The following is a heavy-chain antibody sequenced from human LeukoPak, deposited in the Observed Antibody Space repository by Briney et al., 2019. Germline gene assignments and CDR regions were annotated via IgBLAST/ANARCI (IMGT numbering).Heavy chain of an antibody. J-gene: IGHJ4*02. D-gene: IGHD6-6*01. CDR1: GFTFSSEA. CDR2: IIGSGGCT. Sequence: GGSLRLSCTASGFTFSSEAVSGVREAPGKGLEWVSSIIGSGGCTYYADSVKGRFTIYRDNSKNTLYLQMNSLRAEDTAVYYCAKPGSSRGIAGRRPKKYNFDSWGQGTLVTVSS. CDR3: AKPGSSRGIAGRRPKKYNFDS. V-gene: IGHV3-23*01.